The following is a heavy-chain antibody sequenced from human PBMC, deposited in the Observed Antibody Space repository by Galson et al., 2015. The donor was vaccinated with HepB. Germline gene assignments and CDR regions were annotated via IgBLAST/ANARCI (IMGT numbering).Heavy chain of an antibody. CDR1: GFLFSTYN. CDR3: ARIRTTLRYYYYGMDV. CDR2: ITSSSSTI. Sequence: SLRLSCAASGFLFSTYNMNWVRQAPGKGLEWISYITSSSSTIYYADSVMGRFTISRDNAKNSLYLQMNSLRAEDTAVYYCARIRTTLRYYYYGMDVWDQGTTVTVSS. D-gene: IGHD2/OR15-2a*01. V-gene: IGHV3-48*01. J-gene: IGHJ6*02.